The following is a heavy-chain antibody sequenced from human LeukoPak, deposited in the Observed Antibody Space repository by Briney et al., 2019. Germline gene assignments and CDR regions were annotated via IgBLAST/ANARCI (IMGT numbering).Heavy chain of an antibody. CDR3: ARLSSGYYSRVYYYYYGMDV. CDR1: GGSFSGYY. J-gene: IGHJ6*02. Sequence: SETLSLTCAVYGGSFSGYYWSWIRQPPGKGLEWIGEINHSGSTNYNPSLKSRVTISVDTSKNQFSLKLSSVTAADTAVYYCARLSSGYYSRVYYYYYGMDVWGQGTTVTVSS. CDR2: INHSGST. D-gene: IGHD3-22*01. V-gene: IGHV4-34*01.